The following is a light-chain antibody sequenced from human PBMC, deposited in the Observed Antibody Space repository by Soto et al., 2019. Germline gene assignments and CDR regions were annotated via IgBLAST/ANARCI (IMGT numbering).Light chain of an antibody. CDR3: QQRSNWPLL. V-gene: IGKV3-11*01. CDR1: QSVSSY. J-gene: IGKJ3*01. CDR2: DAS. Sequence: EIVLTQSPATLSLSPGERATLSCRASQSVSSYLAWYQQKPGQAPRLLIYDASNRATGIPARFSGSGSGTDFTLTISSLEPEDFAVYYGQQRSNWPLLFGPGTKVDIK.